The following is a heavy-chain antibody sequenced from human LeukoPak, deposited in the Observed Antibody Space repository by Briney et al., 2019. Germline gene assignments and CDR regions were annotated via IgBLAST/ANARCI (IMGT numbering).Heavy chain of an antibody. J-gene: IGHJ5*02. CDR3: ARGPLGYCSSTSCLNT. Sequence: SETLSLTCTVSGGSISSGVNYWTWIRQPPGKGLEWIGYISHSGTTFYTSSLKSRITISVDRSKSQFSLKLSSVTAADTAVYYCARGPLGYCSSTSCLNTWGQGTLVTVSS. D-gene: IGHD2-2*01. CDR2: ISHSGTT. CDR1: GGSISSGVNY. V-gene: IGHV4-30-2*01.